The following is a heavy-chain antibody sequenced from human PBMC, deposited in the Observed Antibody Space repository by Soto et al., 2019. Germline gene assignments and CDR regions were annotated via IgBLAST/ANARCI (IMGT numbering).Heavy chain of an antibody. D-gene: IGHD2-15*01. CDR3: ARHSGGWLYYFDC. Sequence: SETLSLTCTVSGGSMSSSSYYWGWIRQPPGEGLEWIGSIYYSGRTYYKSSLESRLTISVDTSKNQISLKLSSVTAADTAVYYCARHSGGWLYYFDCWGQGTLVTVSS. V-gene: IGHV4-39*01. CDR2: IYYSGRT. J-gene: IGHJ4*02. CDR1: GGSMSSSSYY.